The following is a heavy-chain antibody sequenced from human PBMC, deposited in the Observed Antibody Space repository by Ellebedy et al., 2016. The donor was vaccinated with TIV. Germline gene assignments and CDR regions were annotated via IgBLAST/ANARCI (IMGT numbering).Heavy chain of an antibody. D-gene: IGHD3-10*01. V-gene: IGHV4-39*01. CDR1: GGPISSNSY. Sequence: SETLSLXCTVSGGPISSNSYWGWIRQHPGKGLEWIGTIFYDGTTFYNSSLKSRASISGDTSKKQFSLKVTSVTAADTAVYYCVRHDWFGELVNNWLNPWGQGTLVTVSS. J-gene: IGHJ5*02. CDR2: IFYDGTT. CDR3: VRHDWFGELVNNWLNP.